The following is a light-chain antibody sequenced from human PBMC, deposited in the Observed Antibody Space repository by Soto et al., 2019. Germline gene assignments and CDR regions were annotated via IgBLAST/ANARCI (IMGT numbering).Light chain of an antibody. CDR2: EVS. CDR3: NSYISTTTVI. J-gene: IGLJ2*01. CDR1: SSDVGGSKY. Sequence: QSVLTQPASVSGSPGQSITISCTGTSSDVGGSKYVSWYQQHPGKAPKLMIYEVSHRPSGVSNRSSGSKSGNTASLTISGLQAADEADYYCNSYISTTTVIFGGGTKLTVL. V-gene: IGLV2-14*01.